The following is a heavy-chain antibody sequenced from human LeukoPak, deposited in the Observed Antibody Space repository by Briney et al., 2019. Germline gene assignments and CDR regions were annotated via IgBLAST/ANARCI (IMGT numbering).Heavy chain of an antibody. J-gene: IGHJ4*02. CDR3: ARGKTTVTTEFDY. CDR1: GFIFSSYG. Sequence: PGGSLRLSCAASGFIFSSYGMHWVRQAPGKGLEWVAFIRYDGGNKYYADSVKGRFTISRDNSKNTLYLQMNSLRAEDTAVYYCARGKTTVTTEFDYWGQGTLVTVSS. D-gene: IGHD4-17*01. V-gene: IGHV3-30*02. CDR2: IRYDGGNK.